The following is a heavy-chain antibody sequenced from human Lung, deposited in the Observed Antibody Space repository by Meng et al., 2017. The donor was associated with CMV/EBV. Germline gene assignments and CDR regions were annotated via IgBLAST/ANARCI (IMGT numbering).Heavy chain of an antibody. CDR2: IRTYNDNT. J-gene: IGHJ4*02. Sequence: SVKVSCQASGYTFTTYGISWVRQAPGQGLEWMGWIRTYNDNTNYAENLRGRVTMTTDTSTSTAYMELRSLTSDDTAVYYCARDPTDSSGWDEVSDYWAQGHXVTVAS. CDR1: GYTFTTYG. V-gene: IGHV1-18*01. D-gene: IGHD6-19*01. CDR3: ARDPTDSSGWDEVSDY.